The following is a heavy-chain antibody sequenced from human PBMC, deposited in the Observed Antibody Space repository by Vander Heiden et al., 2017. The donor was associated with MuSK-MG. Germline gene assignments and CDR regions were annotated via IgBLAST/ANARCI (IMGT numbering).Heavy chain of an antibody. CDR2: ISYDGSNK. D-gene: IGHD2-21*02. V-gene: IGHV3-30*18. CDR1: GFTSSSYG. Sequence: QVQLVESGGGVVQPGRSLRLSCAASGFTSSSYGMHWVRQAPGKGLEWVAAISYDGSNKYYVDSVKGRFTISRDNSKNTLYLQMNSLRAEDTAVYYCAKVLSAFVVVTAGDYWGQGTLVTVSS. CDR3: AKVLSAFVVVTAGDY. J-gene: IGHJ4*02.